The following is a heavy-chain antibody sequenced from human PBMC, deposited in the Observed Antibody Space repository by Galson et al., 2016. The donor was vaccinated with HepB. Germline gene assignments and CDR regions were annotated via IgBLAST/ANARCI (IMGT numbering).Heavy chain of an antibody. CDR1: GGSIRSYY. CDR3: ARDGGRSGRYY. Sequence: SETLSLTCTVSGGSIRSYYWSWIRQPPGKGLEWIGYIDYSGSTNYNPSLKSRVTISVDTSKNQFSLKLRYVTAADTAIYYWARDGGRSGRYYWGQGTLVNVSS. D-gene: IGHD1-26*01. CDR2: IDYSGST. V-gene: IGHV4-59*01. J-gene: IGHJ4*02.